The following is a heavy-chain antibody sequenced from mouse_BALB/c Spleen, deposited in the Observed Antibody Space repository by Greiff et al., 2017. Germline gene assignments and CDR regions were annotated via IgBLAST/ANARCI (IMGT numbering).Heavy chain of an antibody. CDR1: GYTFTSYY. Sequence: QVQLQQSGAELVKPGASVKLSCKASGYTFTSYYMYWVKQRPGQGLEWIGEINPSNGGTNFNEKFKSKATLTVDKSSSTAYMQLSSLTSEDSAVYYCTITVVATDWYFDVWGAGTTVTVSS. CDR3: TITVVATDWYFDV. D-gene: IGHD1-1*01. V-gene: IGHV1S81*02. CDR2: INPSNGGT. J-gene: IGHJ1*01.